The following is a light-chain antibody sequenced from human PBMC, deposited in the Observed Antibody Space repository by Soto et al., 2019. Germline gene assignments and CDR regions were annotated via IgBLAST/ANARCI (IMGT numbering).Light chain of an antibody. CDR3: GTWDSSLSAWV. J-gene: IGLJ3*02. CDR2: DNV. Sequence: QAVLTQPPSVSAAPRRTVTISCSGTSSNIGGNYVSWYQHLPGAAPKLLIYDNVKRPSGIPDRFSGSKSGTSATLGITGLQTGDEADYYCGTWDSSLSAWVFGGGTKVTVL. CDR1: SSNIGGNY. V-gene: IGLV1-51*01.